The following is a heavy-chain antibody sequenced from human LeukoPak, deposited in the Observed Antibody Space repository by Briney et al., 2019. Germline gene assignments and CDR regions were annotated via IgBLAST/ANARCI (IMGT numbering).Heavy chain of an antibody. CDR1: GGSFSGYY. J-gene: IGHJ4*02. Sequence: SETLSLTCTVFGGSFSGYYWSWIRQPPDKGLEWIGEINPSGSTNYNPSLKTRVTISTDTSKNHFSLSLNSVTAADTGVYYCVRGSRVYCGGDCYYYWGQGTLVTVSS. CDR2: INPSGST. CDR3: VRGSRVYCGGDCYYY. D-gene: IGHD2-21*02. V-gene: IGHV4-34*01.